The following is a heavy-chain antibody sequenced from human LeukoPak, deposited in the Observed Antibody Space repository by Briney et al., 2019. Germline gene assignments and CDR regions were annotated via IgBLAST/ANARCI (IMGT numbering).Heavy chain of an antibody. D-gene: IGHD6-6*01. CDR1: GFTFSIYS. J-gene: IGHJ4*02. Sequence: GGSLRLSCAASGFTFSIYSMNWVRQAPGKGLEWVSYISSSSSTTIYYADSVKGRFTISRDNAKNSLYLQMNSLRAEDTAVYYCARCWFSDSSSSNFDYWGQGTLVTVSS. CDR2: ISSSSSTTI. V-gene: IGHV3-48*01. CDR3: ARCWFSDSSSSNFDY.